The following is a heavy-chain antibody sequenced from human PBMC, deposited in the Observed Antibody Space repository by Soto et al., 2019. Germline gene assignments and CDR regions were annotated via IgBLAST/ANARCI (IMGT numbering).Heavy chain of an antibody. CDR1: GDSVSSNSAA. Sequence: SQTLSLTCAISGDSVSSNSAAWNWIRQSPSRGHEWLGRTYYRSKWYNDYAVSVKSRITINPDTSKNQFSLQLNSVTPEDTAVYYCARGALRYFDWFPSPLHYYMGVWGKGTTVTVSS. J-gene: IGHJ6*03. D-gene: IGHD3-9*01. V-gene: IGHV6-1*01. CDR3: ARGALRYFDWFPSPLHYYMGV. CDR2: TYYRSKWYN.